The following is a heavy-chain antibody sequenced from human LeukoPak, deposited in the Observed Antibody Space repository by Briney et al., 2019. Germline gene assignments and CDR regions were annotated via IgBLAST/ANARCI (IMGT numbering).Heavy chain of an antibody. CDR3: VNDHYDVLTDYFHYFDY. V-gene: IGHV3-74*01. CDR2: INTDGSST. D-gene: IGHD3-9*01. Sequence: PGGSLRLSCAASGFTFSSYWMSWVRQAPGKGLVWVSRINTDGSSTSYADSVKGRFAISRDNSKSTLYLQMNSLRAEDTAVYYCVNDHYDVLTDYFHYFDYWGQGTLVTVSS. J-gene: IGHJ4*02. CDR1: GFTFSSYW.